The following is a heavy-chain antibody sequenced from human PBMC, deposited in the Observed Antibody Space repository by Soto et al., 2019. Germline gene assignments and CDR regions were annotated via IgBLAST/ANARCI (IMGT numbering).Heavy chain of an antibody. CDR1: GGSSISGGYS. J-gene: IGHJ3*02. D-gene: IGHD3-22*01. CDR2: IYHSGST. Sequence: TLSLTCAVSGGSSISGGYSWSWIRQPPGKGLEWIGYIYHSGSTYYNPSLKSRVTISVDRSKNQFSLKLSSVTAADTAVYYCARAPHYDSSGYFPDGAFDIWGQGTMVTV. CDR3: ARAPHYDSSGYFPDGAFDI. V-gene: IGHV4-30-2*01.